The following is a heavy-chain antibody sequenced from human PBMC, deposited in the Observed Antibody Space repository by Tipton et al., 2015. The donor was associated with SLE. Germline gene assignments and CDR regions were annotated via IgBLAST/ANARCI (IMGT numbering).Heavy chain of an antibody. CDR2: ITGGGTTT. D-gene: IGHD1-26*01. CDR1: GFIFTDYF. Sequence: GSLRLSCEASGFIFTDYFMTWVRPAPGKGLEWLAYITGGGTTTKYATSVEGRFFISRDNTNGSVYLHMHRLRVDDTALYFCVGARATAYWYFHLWGRGTLVTVSA. J-gene: IGHJ2*01. CDR3: VGARATAYWYFHL. V-gene: IGHV3-11*01.